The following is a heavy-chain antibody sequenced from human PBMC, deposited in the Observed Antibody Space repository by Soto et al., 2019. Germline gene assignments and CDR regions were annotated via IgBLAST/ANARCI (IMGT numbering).Heavy chain of an antibody. Sequence: QVQLVESGGGVVQPGRSLRVYCVASGFTFSSHGMHWVRQAPGKGLEWVAIIWHDGSNKYYADSVKGRFTISRDNPRNTLYLEMDSLRDEDTAVYYCARDCTGGSCLDYWGQGTLVTVSS. D-gene: IGHD2-15*01. CDR2: IWHDGSNK. CDR3: ARDCTGGSCLDY. CDR1: GFTFSSHG. J-gene: IGHJ4*02. V-gene: IGHV3-33*01.